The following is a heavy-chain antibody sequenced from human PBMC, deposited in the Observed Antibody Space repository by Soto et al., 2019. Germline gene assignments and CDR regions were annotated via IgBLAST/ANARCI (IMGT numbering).Heavy chain of an antibody. D-gene: IGHD2-15*01. Sequence: QVQLVESGGGLVKPGGSLRLSCAASGFTFSDYYMSWIRQAPGKGLEWVSYISSSDDIIYYADSVKGRFTISRDNANNSCYLQMSSLGAEDSVVYYGARDCRGGGSGVSCYSYWGQGTLVTVSS. CDR3: ARDCRGGGSGVSCYSY. CDR2: ISSSDDII. CDR1: GFTFSDYY. J-gene: IGHJ4*02. V-gene: IGHV3-11*01.